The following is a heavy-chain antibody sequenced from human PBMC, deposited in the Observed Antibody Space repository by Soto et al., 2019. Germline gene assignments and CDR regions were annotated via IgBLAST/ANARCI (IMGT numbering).Heavy chain of an antibody. Sequence: QVQLQQWGAGLLKPSETLSLTCGVYGGSLSGYYWSWIRQSPGKGLEWIGEIHPSGTLNYNPSLISRATILVYTSKSQFSLKLRSVTVADTAVYFCARVQDTAKAGYWGHGTRVTVSS. CDR2: IHPSGTL. J-gene: IGHJ4*01. CDR3: ARVQDTAKAGY. V-gene: IGHV4-34*01. D-gene: IGHD5-18*01. CDR1: GGSLSGYY.